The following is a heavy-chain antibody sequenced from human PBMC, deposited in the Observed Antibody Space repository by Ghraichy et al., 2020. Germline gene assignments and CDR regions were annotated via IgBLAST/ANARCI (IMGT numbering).Heavy chain of an antibody. CDR1: GGSFSGYY. Sequence: SQTLSLTCAVYGGSFSGYYWSWIRQPPGKGLEWIGEINHSGSTNYNPSLKSRVTISVDTSKNQFSLKLSSVTAADTAVYYCAQRCTNGVCSIDYWGQGTLVTVSS. D-gene: IGHD2-8*01. CDR2: INHSGST. CDR3: AQRCTNGVCSIDY. V-gene: IGHV4-34*01. J-gene: IGHJ4*02.